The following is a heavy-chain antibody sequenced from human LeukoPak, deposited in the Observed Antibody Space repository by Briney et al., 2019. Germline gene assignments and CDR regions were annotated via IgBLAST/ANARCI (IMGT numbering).Heavy chain of an antibody. D-gene: IGHD1/OR15-1a*01. V-gene: IGHV3-30*02. J-gene: IGHJ4*02. CDR1: GFTFSSYS. Sequence: GGSLRLSCAASGFTFSSYSMHWVRQAPGKGLEWVAFIHYDGSDKSYADSVKGRFTISRDNSKNTLYLQMNSLRAEDTAVYYCAKDLTRFDYWGQGTLVTVSS. CDR2: IHYDGSDK. CDR3: AKDLTRFDY.